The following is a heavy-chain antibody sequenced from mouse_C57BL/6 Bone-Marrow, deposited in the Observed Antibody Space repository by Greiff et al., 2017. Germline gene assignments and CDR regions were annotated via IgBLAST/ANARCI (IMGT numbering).Heavy chain of an antibody. D-gene: IGHD4-1*01. CDR3: AVNWGFDY. V-gene: IGHV1-69*01. CDR1: GYTFTSYW. Sequence: QVQLKQPGAELVMPGASVKLSCKASGYTFTSYWMHWVKQRPGQGLEWIGEIDPSDSYTNYNQKFKGKSTLTVDKSSSTAYMQLSSLTSEDSAVYYCAVNWGFDYWGQGTTLTVSS. J-gene: IGHJ2*01. CDR2: IDPSDSYT.